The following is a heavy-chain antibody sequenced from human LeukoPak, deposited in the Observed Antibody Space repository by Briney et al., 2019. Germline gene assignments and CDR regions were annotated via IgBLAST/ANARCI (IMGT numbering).Heavy chain of an antibody. D-gene: IGHD6-19*01. CDR2: IYYSGST. Sequence: SQTLSLTCTVSGGSISSGGYYWSWIRQHPGEGQEWIGYIYYSGSTYYNPSLKSRVTISVDTSKNQFSLKLSSVTAADTAVYYCARDPKQWLPAYYFDYWGQGTLVTVSS. J-gene: IGHJ4*02. V-gene: IGHV4-31*03. CDR3: ARDPKQWLPAYYFDY. CDR1: GGSISSGGYY.